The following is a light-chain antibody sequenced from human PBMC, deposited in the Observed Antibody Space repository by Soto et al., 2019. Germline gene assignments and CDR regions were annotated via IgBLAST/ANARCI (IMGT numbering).Light chain of an antibody. CDR3: QQYNDWPLPT. J-gene: IGKJ4*01. CDR2: GAS. V-gene: IGKV3-15*01. CDR1: RSVITN. Sequence: EIVMTQSPATLFVSPGERVTLSCRASRSVITNLAWYQHKPGQAPRLLIYGASTRAADIAARFSGSGSGTEFTLTISSLQSEDFAFYYCQQYNDWPLPTFGGGNKVEIK.